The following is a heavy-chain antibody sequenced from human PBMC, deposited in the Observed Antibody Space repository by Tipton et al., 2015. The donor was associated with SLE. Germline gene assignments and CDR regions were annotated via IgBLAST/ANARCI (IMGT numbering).Heavy chain of an antibody. CDR2: LYFSGST. D-gene: IGHD1-26*01. CDR1: GGSISSSTYY. V-gene: IGHV4-39*07. CDR3: ARHFSGSYSFDY. J-gene: IGHJ4*02. Sequence: TLSLTCTVSGGSISSSTYYWAWIRQPPGKGLGWIGSLYFSGSTYYNPSLKSRVSISVDMSKNQVSLKLSSVTAADTALYYCARHFSGSYSFDYWGQGKLVTVSS.